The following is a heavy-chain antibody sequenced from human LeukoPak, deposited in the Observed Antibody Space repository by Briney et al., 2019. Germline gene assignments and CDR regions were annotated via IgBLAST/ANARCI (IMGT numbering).Heavy chain of an antibody. CDR1: AGSIRNHY. J-gene: IGHJ6*03. Sequence: SETLSLTCTVSAGSIRNHYWTWIRQSPGKGLEWIGYFYYTGASQYNPSLKSRATMSLDTSKNQFSLRLSSVTAADTAVYYCSRNYYLYYYMDVWGTGTTVTVSS. V-gene: IGHV4-59*11. CDR2: FYYTGAS. CDR3: SRNYYLYYYMDV.